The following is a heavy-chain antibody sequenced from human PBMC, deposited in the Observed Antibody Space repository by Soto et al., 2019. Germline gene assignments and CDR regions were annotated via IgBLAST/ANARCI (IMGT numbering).Heavy chain of an antibody. CDR3: ARPGGSYGSGSYDYYYYGMDV. Sequence: ASVKVSCKASGYTFTSYYMHWVRQAPGQGLEWMGIINPSGGSTSYAQKFQGRVTMTRDTSTSTVYMELSSLRSEDTAVYYCARPGGSYGSGSYDYYYYGMDVWGQGTTVTVS. CDR2: INPSGGST. J-gene: IGHJ6*02. CDR1: GYTFTSYY. V-gene: IGHV1-46*01. D-gene: IGHD3-10*01.